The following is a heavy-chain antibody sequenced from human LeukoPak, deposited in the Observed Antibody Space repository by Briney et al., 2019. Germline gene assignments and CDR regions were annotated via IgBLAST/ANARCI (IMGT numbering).Heavy chain of an antibody. CDR2: IYTSGST. J-gene: IGHJ4*02. Sequence: SETLSLTCTVSGGSSSSYYWSWIRQPAGKGLEWIGRIYTSGSTNYNPSLKSRVTMSVDTSKNQFSLKLSSVTAADTAVYYCARDPTGYSSSWIFDYWGQGTLVTVSS. V-gene: IGHV4-4*07. CDR3: ARDPTGYSSSWIFDY. CDR1: GGSSSSYY. D-gene: IGHD6-13*01.